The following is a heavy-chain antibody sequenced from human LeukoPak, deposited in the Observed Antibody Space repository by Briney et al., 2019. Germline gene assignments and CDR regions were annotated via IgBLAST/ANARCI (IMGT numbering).Heavy chain of an antibody. V-gene: IGHV3-21*01. J-gene: IGHJ4*02. D-gene: IGHD3-9*01. Sequence: GGSLRLSCAASGFTFSRYSMNWVRQAPGKGLEWVSSITTSSSYIYYADSVKGRFTISRDNAKNSLYLQMNSLRAEDTAVYYCARATTYDILTGYSDYWGQGTLVTVSS. CDR2: ITTSSSYI. CDR1: GFTFSRYS. CDR3: ARATTYDILTGYSDY.